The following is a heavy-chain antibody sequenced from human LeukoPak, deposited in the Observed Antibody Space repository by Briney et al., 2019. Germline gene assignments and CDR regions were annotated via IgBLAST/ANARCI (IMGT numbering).Heavy chain of an antibody. CDR3: ARVLVRGPYGMDV. V-gene: IGHV5-51*01. D-gene: IGHD3-10*01. J-gene: IGHJ6*02. CDR2: IYPGDSDT. CDR1: GYTFTNYW. Sequence: GESLKISCKGFGYTFTNYWIGWVRQMSGEGLEWMGIIYPGDSDTRYSPSFQGQVTISADKSISTAYLQWSSLKASDTAMYYCARVLVRGPYGMDVWGQGTTVTVSS.